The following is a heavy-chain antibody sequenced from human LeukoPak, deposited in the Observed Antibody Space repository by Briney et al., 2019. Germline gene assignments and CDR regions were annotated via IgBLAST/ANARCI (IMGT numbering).Heavy chain of an antibody. Sequence: SETLSLTCTVSGGSISSSSYYWGWIRQPPGKGLEWIGSIYYSGSTYYNPSLKSRVTISVDTSRKQFSLKLSSVTAADTAVYYCARAQWLLPYGYFDYWGQGTLVTVSS. CDR1: GGSISSSSYY. CDR2: IYYSGST. J-gene: IGHJ4*02. D-gene: IGHD3-22*01. V-gene: IGHV4-39*01. CDR3: ARAQWLLPYGYFDY.